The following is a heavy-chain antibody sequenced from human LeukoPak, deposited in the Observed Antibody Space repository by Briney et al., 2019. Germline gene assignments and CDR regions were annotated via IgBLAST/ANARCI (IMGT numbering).Heavy chain of an antibody. CDR1: GGSCTTYW. CDR3: ARRGYEIRGGTRGAHDGLDI. Sequence: GESLKISCKGSGGSCTTYWIVWVRQMPGKGLEWMGIISPGDSDTRYSPSFQGQVTISVDKSVTTAYLQWTSLKASDTAMYYCARRGYEIRGGTRGAHDGLDIWGQGTMVTVSS. V-gene: IGHV5-51*01. J-gene: IGHJ3*02. CDR2: ISPGDSDT. D-gene: IGHD3-10*01.